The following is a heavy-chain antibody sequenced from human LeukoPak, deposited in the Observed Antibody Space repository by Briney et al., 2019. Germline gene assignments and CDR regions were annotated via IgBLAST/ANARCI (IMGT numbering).Heavy chain of an antibody. V-gene: IGHV3-30*04. CDR2: ISYDGSNK. D-gene: IGHD6-6*01. Sequence: GGSLRLSCAASGFTFSSYAIHWVRQAPGKGLEWVAVISYDGSNKNYADSVKGRFSISRDNSKNTLYLQMNSLRPEDTAVYYCARGSHRIEYRRSAAFDPWGQGTLVTVSS. CDR1: GFTFSSYA. J-gene: IGHJ5*02. CDR3: ARGSHRIEYRRSAAFDP.